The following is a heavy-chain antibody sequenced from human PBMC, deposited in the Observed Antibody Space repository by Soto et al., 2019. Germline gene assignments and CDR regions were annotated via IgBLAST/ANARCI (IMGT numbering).Heavy chain of an antibody. CDR2: ISYDGSNK. V-gene: IGHV3-30*18. CDR3: AKDRSDGYNYYYYYGMDV. CDR1: GFTFSSYG. J-gene: IGHJ6*02. Sequence: GGSLRLSCAASGFTFSSYGMHWVRQAPGKGLEWVVVISYDGSNKYYADSVKGRFTISRDNSKNTLYLQMNSLRAEDTAVYYCAKDRSDGYNYYYYYGMDVWGQGTTVTVSS. D-gene: IGHD5-12*01.